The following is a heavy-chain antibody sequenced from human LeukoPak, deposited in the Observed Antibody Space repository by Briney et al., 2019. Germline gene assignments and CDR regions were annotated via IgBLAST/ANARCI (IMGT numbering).Heavy chain of an antibody. J-gene: IGHJ4*02. CDR2: IYYSGST. CDR3: ARDGDVGSGWYGQFDY. CDR1: GGSISSYY. D-gene: IGHD6-19*01. Sequence: SETLSLTCTVSGGSISSYYWSWIRQPPGKGLEWIGYIYYSGSTNYNPSLKSRVTISVDTSKNQFSLKLTSVTAADTAVYYCARDGDVGSGWYGQFDYWGRGTLVTVSS. V-gene: IGHV4-59*12.